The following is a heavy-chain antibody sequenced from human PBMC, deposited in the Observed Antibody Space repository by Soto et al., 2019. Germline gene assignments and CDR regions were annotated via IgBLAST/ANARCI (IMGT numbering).Heavy chain of an antibody. D-gene: IGHD3-10*02. J-gene: IGHJ6*02. CDR3: AREDVNYYGMEV. Sequence: ALRLSCSSSEFTFRTYEMNLVRQAPVKVLEWVSYISRSDNTIHYADSVKGRFTISRDNAKNSLFLQMNSLRAEDTAVYYCAREDVNYYGMEVWGQGTTVTVSS. CDR2: ISRSDNTI. CDR1: EFTFRTYE. V-gene: IGHV3-48*03.